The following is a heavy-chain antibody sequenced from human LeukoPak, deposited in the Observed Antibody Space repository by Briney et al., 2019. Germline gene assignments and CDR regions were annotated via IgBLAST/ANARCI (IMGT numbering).Heavy chain of an antibody. CDR3: ARDLGVYYGDNHDY. J-gene: IGHJ4*02. CDR2: INWNGGST. D-gene: IGHD4-17*01. Sequence: GGSLRLSCAASGFTFDDYGMSWVRQAPGKGLEWVSGINWNGGSTGYADSVKGRFTISRDNAKNSLYLQMNSLRAEDTAVYYCARDLGVYYGDNHDYWGQGTLVTVSS. CDR1: GFTFDDYG. V-gene: IGHV3-20*04.